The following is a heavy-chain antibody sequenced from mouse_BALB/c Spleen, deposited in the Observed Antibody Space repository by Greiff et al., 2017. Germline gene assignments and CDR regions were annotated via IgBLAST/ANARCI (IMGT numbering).Heavy chain of an antibody. CDR1: GYTFTSYW. Sequence: QVQLQQPGAELVKPGASVKLSCKASGYTFTSYWMHWVKQRPGQGLEWIGEINPSNGRTNYNEKFKSKATLTVDKSSSTAYMQLSSLTSEDSAVYYCARTTATYFDYWGQGTTLTVSA. CDR3: ARTTATYFDY. V-gene: IGHV1S81*02. CDR2: INPSNGRT. J-gene: IGHJ2*01. D-gene: IGHD1-2*01.